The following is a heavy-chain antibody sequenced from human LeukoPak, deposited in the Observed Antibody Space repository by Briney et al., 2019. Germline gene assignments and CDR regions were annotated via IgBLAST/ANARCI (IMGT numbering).Heavy chain of an antibody. D-gene: IGHD2-2*01. J-gene: IGHJ6*04. CDR2: IHNSGSTI. CDR1: GFTFSTYE. Sequence: GGSLRLSCAASGFTFSTYEMNWVRQAPGKGLEWVSYIHNSGSTIYYADSVKGRLTISRDNVKNSLYLQMNSLRAEDTAVYYCARDGTTGVVPAFYQDVWGKGTTVTVSS. CDR3: ARDGTTGVVPAFYQDV. V-gene: IGHV3-48*03.